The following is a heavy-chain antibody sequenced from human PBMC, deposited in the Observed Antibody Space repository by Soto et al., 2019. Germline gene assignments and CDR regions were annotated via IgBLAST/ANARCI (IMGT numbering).Heavy chain of an antibody. V-gene: IGHV4-59*08. D-gene: IGHD2-2*01. CDR1: GGSISSYY. CDR3: ARRYCSSTSCYNWFDP. CDR2: IYYSGST. J-gene: IGHJ5*02. Sequence: QVQLQESGPGLVKPSETLSLTCTVSGGSISSYYWSWIRQPPGKGLEWIGYIYYSGSTNYNPSLKSRVTISVETSKNQFSLKLSSVTAADTAVYYCARRYCSSTSCYNWFDPWGQGTLVTVSS.